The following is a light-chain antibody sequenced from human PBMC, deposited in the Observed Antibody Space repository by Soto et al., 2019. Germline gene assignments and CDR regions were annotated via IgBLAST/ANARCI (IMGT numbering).Light chain of an antibody. Sequence: DIQMTQSPSSLSASVGDRVTITCRASQAINNYLAWYQQKPGKVPTLLISAASTLQSGVPSRFSGSGSGTDFTLTISSLEPEDFGVYYCQQRSHWPWLTFGGGTRVEIK. V-gene: IGKV1-27*01. J-gene: IGKJ4*01. CDR3: QQRSHWPWLT. CDR1: QAINNY. CDR2: AAS.